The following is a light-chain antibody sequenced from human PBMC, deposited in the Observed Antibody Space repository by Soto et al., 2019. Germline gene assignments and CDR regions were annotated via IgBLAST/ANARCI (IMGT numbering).Light chain of an antibody. J-gene: IGLJ2*01. Sequence: QSALTQPRSVSGSPGQSVTISCTGTSSDVGRYNYVSWYQQHPGKAPKLMIYDVSKRPSGVPDRFSGSKSGNTASLTISGLQAEDEADYYCCSYAGSSTSVVFGGGTKLTVL. CDR2: DVS. CDR1: SSDVGRYNY. CDR3: CSYAGSSTSVV. V-gene: IGLV2-11*01.